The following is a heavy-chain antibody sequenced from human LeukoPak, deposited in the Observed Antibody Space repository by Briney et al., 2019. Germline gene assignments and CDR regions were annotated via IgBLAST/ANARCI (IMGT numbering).Heavy chain of an antibody. CDR3: ARVAVAGTDYFDY. D-gene: IGHD6-19*01. V-gene: IGHV4-34*01. Sequence: SETLSLTCAVYGGSFRGYYWSWIRQPPGKGLEWIGEINHSGSTNYNPSLKSRVTISVDTSKNQFSLKLSSVTAADTAVYYCARVAVAGTDYFDYWGQGTLVTVSS. J-gene: IGHJ4*02. CDR2: INHSGST. CDR1: GGSFRGYY.